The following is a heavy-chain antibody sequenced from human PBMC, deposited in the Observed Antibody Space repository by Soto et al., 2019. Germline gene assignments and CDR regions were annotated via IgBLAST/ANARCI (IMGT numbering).Heavy chain of an antibody. D-gene: IGHD3-9*01. Sequence: ASVKVSCKVSGYTFTSYGISWVRQAPGQGLEWMGWISAYNGNTNYAQKLQGRVTMTTDTSTSTAYMELRSLRSDDTAVYYCAKDSYDILTGYYPPTAFDIWGQGTMVTVSS. V-gene: IGHV1-18*04. CDR2: ISAYNGNT. J-gene: IGHJ3*02. CDR1: GYTFTSYG. CDR3: AKDSYDILTGYYPPTAFDI.